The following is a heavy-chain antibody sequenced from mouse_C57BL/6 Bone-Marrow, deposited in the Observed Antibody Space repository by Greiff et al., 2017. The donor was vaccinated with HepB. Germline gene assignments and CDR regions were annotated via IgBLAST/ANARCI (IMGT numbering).Heavy chain of an antibody. V-gene: IGHV3-6*01. Sequence: EVKLMESGPGLVKPSQSLSLTCSVTGYSITSGYYWNWIRQFPGNKLEWMGYISYDGSNNYNPSLKNRISITRDTSKNQFFLKLNSVTTEDTATYYCARSYNRVWGTGTTVTVSS. CDR2: ISYDGSN. CDR3: ARSYNRV. D-gene: IGHD1-3*01. J-gene: IGHJ1*03. CDR1: GYSITSGYY.